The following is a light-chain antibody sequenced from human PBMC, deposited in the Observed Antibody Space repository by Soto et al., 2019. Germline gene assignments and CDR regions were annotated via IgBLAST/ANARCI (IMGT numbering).Light chain of an antibody. V-gene: IGKV3-11*01. CDR3: QQRSNWPPFT. CDR2: DAS. Sequence: EIVLTQSPGTLSLSQGERATLSCRASQSVSSSYLAWYQQKPGQAPRLLIYDASNRATGIPARFSGSGSGTDFTLTISSLEPEDFAVYYCQQRSNWPPFTFGGGTKVDIK. CDR1: QSVSSSY. J-gene: IGKJ4*01.